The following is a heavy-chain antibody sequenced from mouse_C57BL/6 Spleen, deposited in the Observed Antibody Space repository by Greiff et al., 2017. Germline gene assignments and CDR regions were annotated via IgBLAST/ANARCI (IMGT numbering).Heavy chain of an antibody. CDR1: GYAFSSSW. V-gene: IGHV1-82*01. Sequence: QVQLQQSGAELVKPGASVKISCKASGYAFSSSWMNWVKQRPGKGLEWIGRIYPGDGDTNYNGKFKGKATLTADKSSSTAYMQLSSLTSEDSAVYFCARGGIFFDYWGQGTTLTVSS. J-gene: IGHJ2*01. CDR2: IYPGDGDT. CDR3: ARGGIFFDY.